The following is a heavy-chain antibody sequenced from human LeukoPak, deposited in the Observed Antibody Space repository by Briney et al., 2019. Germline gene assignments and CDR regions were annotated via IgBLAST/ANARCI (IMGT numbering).Heavy chain of an antibody. CDR1: GYTFTGYY. V-gene: IGHV3-30-3*01. CDR2: ISYDGSNR. CDR3: ARGDYGDYVGAFDI. D-gene: IGHD4-17*01. Sequence: SCKASGYTFTGYYMHWVRQAPDKGLEWVAVISYDGSNRYYADSVKGRFTISRDNSKNTLYLQMNSLRADDTAVYYCARGDYGDYVGAFDIWGQGTMVTVSS. J-gene: IGHJ3*02.